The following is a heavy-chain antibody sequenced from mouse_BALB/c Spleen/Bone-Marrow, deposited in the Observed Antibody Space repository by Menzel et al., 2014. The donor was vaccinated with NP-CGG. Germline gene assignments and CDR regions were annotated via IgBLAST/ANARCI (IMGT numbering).Heavy chain of an antibody. J-gene: IGHJ2*01. D-gene: IGHD2-3*01. Sequence: QVQLQQSGAELVRPGTSVKVSCKASGYAFTDYLMEWLKQRPGQGLEWIGVINPGSGSTNYNEKFKDKATLTADTSSNTAYMQLSSLTSDDSAVYFCARYDGYPDYWGQGTTLTVSS. CDR2: INPGSGST. V-gene: IGHV1-54*01. CDR3: ARYDGYPDY. CDR1: GYAFTDYL.